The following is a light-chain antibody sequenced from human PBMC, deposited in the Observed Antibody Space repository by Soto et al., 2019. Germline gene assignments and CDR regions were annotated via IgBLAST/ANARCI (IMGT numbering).Light chain of an antibody. CDR1: SSDVGNYKD. Sequence: QSVLTQPASVSGSPGQSITISCTGTSSDVGNYKDVSWYQQHPGKAPKLMIYEVSNRPSGVSNRFSGSKSGNTASLTISGLQAEDETDYYCFSYTSSGTYGFGTGTKVTVL. J-gene: IGLJ1*01. CDR2: EVS. V-gene: IGLV2-14*01. CDR3: FSYTSSGTYG.